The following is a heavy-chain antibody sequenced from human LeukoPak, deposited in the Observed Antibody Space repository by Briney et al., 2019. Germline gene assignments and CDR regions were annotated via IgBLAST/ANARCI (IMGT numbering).Heavy chain of an antibody. D-gene: IGHD1-26*01. CDR1: GFTFDDYA. CDR3: AKAGGKWELLGYFDY. CDR2: ISWNSGSI. V-gene: IGHV3-9*03. Sequence: GGSLRLSCAASGFTFDDYAMHWVRQAPGKGLEWVSGISWNSGSIGYADSVKGRFTISRDNAKNSLYLQMNSLRAEDMALHYCAKAGGKWELLGYFDYWGQGTLVTVSS. J-gene: IGHJ4*02.